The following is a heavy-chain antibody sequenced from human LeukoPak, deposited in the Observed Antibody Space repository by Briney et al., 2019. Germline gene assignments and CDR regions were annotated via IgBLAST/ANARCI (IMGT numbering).Heavy chain of an antibody. J-gene: IGHJ4*02. CDR1: GFTFSSYS. CDR3: ARAYDFWSGPGGY. Sequence: GGSLRLSCAASGFTFSSYSMNWVRQAPGKGLEWVSYISSSSSTIYYADSVKGRFTISKDNAKNSLYLQMNSLRAEDTAVYYCARAYDFWSGPGGYWGQGTLVTVSS. D-gene: IGHD3-3*01. V-gene: IGHV3-48*01. CDR2: ISSSSSTI.